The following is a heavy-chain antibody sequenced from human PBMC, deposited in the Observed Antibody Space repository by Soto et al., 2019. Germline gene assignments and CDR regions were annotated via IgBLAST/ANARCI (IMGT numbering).Heavy chain of an antibody. CDR3: ARVGGIAAAGTLDDY. CDR2: IYYSGST. Sequence: PSETLSLAGTVSGGSVSSGSYYWSWIRQPPGKGLEWIGYIYYSGSTNYNPSLKSRVTISVDTSKNQFSLKLSSVTAADTAVYYCARVGGIAAAGTLDDYWGQGTLVTVSS. CDR1: GGSVSSGSYY. V-gene: IGHV4-61*01. J-gene: IGHJ4*02. D-gene: IGHD6-13*01.